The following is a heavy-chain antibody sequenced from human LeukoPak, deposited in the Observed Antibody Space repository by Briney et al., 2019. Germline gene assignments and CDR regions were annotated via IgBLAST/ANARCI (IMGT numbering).Heavy chain of an antibody. V-gene: IGHV1-69*04. D-gene: IGHD3-22*01. J-gene: IGHJ4*02. CDR1: GGTFSSYA. Sequence: SVKVSCKASGGTFSSYAISWVRPAPGQGLEWMGRIIPILGIANYAQKFQGRVTITADKSTSTAYMELSSLRSEDTAVYYCARDYYDSSGPQIDYWGQGTLVTVSS. CDR3: ARDYYDSSGPQIDY. CDR2: IIPILGIA.